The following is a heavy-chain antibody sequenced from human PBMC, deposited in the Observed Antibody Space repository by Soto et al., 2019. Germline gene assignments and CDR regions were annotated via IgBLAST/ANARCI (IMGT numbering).Heavy chain of an antibody. Sequence: SETLSLTCTVSGGSISSYYWSWIRQPPGKGLEWIGYIYYSGSTNYNPSLKSRVTISVDTSKNQFSLKLSSVTAADTAVYYCARVRGYDGGGYYYYYYYMDVWGKGTKVTVSS. V-gene: IGHV4-59*01. J-gene: IGHJ6*03. CDR3: ARVRGYDGGGYYYYYYYMDV. CDR2: IYYSGST. CDR1: GGSISSYY. D-gene: IGHD5-12*01.